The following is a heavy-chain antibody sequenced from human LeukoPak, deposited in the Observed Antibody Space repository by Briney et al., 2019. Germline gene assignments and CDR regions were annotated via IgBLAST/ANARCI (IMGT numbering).Heavy chain of an antibody. Sequence: GGSLRLSCAASGFIFSSYTMNWVRRAPGKGLEWVSSISGRGTYIYYADSLKGRFTVSRDNSKNSLSLQMSSLREDDTAVYYCARGGPTQWLPIAYWGQGILVTVSS. CDR2: ISGRGTYI. V-gene: IGHV3-21*01. CDR3: ARGGPTQWLPIAY. J-gene: IGHJ4*02. D-gene: IGHD6-19*01. CDR1: GFIFSSYT.